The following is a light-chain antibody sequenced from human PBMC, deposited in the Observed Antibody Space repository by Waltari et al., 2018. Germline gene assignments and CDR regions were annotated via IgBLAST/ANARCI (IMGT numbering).Light chain of an antibody. Sequence: QSALTQPRSVSGSPGQSVTISCTGTSSDVGGYNYVSWYQQHPGKAPKLMSYDVSKRPSGVPDRFSGSKSGNTASLTISGLQADDEADYYCCSYAGTYTFLGTGTKVTVL. J-gene: IGLJ1*01. CDR1: SSDVGGYNY. V-gene: IGLV2-11*01. CDR2: DVS. CDR3: CSYAGTYTF.